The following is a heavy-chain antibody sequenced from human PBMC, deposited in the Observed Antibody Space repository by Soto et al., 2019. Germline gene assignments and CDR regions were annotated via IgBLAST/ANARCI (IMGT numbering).Heavy chain of an antibody. CDR2: ISYDGSKK. V-gene: IGHV3-30-3*01. D-gene: IGHD2-2*01. J-gene: IGHJ4*02. Sequence: QVQLVESGGGVVQPGRSLRLSCTASGFTFSNYAIHWVRQAPGKGLEWVAVISYDGSKKYADSVKGRFTISREDSKKTLYLPMKSLGTEDTAVYHCARDRNSSWSPSLDHWGQGTLVTVSS. CDR3: ARDRNSSWSPSLDH. CDR1: GFTFSNYA.